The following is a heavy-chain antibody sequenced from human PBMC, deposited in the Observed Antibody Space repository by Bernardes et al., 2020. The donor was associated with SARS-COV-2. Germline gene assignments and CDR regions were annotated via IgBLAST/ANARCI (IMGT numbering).Heavy chain of an antibody. CDR1: GFTFSSYW. Sequence: GSLRLSCAASGFTFSSYWMSWVRQAPGKGLEWVANIKQDGSEKYYVDSVKGRFTISRDNAKNSLYLQMNSLRAEDTAVYYCAREGGVVVPAAITRYYYGTDVWGQGTTVTVSS. D-gene: IGHD2-2*02. CDR3: AREGGVVVPAAITRYYYGTDV. V-gene: IGHV3-7*03. CDR2: IKQDGSEK. J-gene: IGHJ6*02.